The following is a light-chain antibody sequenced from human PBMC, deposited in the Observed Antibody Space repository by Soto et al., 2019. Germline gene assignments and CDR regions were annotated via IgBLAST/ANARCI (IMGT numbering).Light chain of an antibody. CDR2: GAS. J-gene: IGKJ2*01. CDR3: QQYDSSPVT. Sequence: EYVLTQSPGTLSLSPGERATLSCRASQSVSSSYLTWYQQKPGQAPRLPIYGASSRATDIPDRFSGSGSGTAFTLTISRLEPEDFAVYYCQQYDSSPVTFGQGTKLEIK. CDR1: QSVSSSY. V-gene: IGKV3-20*01.